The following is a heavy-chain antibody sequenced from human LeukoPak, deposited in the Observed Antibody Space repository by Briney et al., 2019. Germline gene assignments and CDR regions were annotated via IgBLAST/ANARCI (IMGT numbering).Heavy chain of an antibody. J-gene: IGHJ4*02. CDR3: VRTPPNWGFDY. Sequence: ASVKVSCKASGYTFTSHDINWVRQATGQGLEWMGWMSPNSGDTGYAQKFQGRITMTSDSSISTAYMELSSLRSEDTAIYYCVRTPPNWGFDYWGQGTLVTVS. D-gene: IGHD7-27*01. V-gene: IGHV1-8*01. CDR2: MSPNSGDT. CDR1: GYTFTSHD.